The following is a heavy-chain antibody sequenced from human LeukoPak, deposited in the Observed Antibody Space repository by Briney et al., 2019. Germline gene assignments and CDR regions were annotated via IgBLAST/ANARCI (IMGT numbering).Heavy chain of an antibody. D-gene: IGHD5-24*01. V-gene: IGHV3-30*02. CDR1: AAIFSSNA. CDR3: AKTPRNYPPGHMDV. Sequence: GGSLRFSCTASAAIFSSNAMHWVRQAPGKGLEWVAFIRYDGSSKYYADSVKGRFTISRDTSKNTSYLQMNSLRLEDTALYYCAKTPRNYPPGHMDVWGKGTTVTISS. CDR2: IRYDGSSK. J-gene: IGHJ6*03.